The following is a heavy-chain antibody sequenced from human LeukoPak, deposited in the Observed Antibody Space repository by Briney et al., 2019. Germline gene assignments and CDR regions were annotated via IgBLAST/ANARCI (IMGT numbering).Heavy chain of an antibody. CDR2: INHSGST. V-gene: IGHV4-34*01. J-gene: IGHJ4*02. D-gene: IGHD3-10*01. CDR3: ARGRRYYYGSGSHFDY. CDR1: GGSFSGYY. Sequence: PSETLSLTCAVYGGSFSGYYWSWIRQPPGKGLEWIGEINHSGSTNYNPSLKSRVTISVDTSKNQFSLKLSSVTAADTAVYYCARGRRYYYGSGSHFDYWGQGTLVTVSS.